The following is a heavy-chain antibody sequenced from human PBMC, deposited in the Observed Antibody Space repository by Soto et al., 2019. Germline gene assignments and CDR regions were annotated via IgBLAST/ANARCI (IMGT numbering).Heavy chain of an antibody. CDR1: GFTFSSYW. J-gene: IGHJ1*01. CDR3: ARVLYGDPQYLQQ. D-gene: IGHD4-17*01. V-gene: IGHV3-7*01. Sequence: GGSLRLSCAASGFTFSSYWMSWVRQAPGKGLEWVANIKQDGSEKYYVDSVKGRFTISRDNAKNSLYLQMNSLRAEDTAVYYGARVLYGDPQYLQQWGQGTLDTGSS. CDR2: IKQDGSEK.